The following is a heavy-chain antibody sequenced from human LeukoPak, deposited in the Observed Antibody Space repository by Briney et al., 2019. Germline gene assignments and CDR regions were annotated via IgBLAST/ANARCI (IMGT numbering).Heavy chain of an antibody. CDR1: GGSFSRYY. CDR2: INHSGINHSGST. CDR3: ARSRLHPIIFDY. J-gene: IGHJ4*02. D-gene: IGHD5-24*01. V-gene: IGHV4-34*01. Sequence: ETLSLTCAVYGGSFSRYYWSWIRQPPGKGLEWIGEINHSGINHSGSTNYNPSLKSRVTISIDTSKSQFSLKLTSVTAADTAVYYCARSRLHPIIFDYWGQGTLVTVSS.